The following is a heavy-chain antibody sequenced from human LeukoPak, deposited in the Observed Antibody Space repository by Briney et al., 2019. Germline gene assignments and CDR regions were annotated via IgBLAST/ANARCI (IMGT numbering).Heavy chain of an antibody. CDR2: ISSSSSYI. CDR1: GFTFSSYS. Sequence: PGGSLRLSCAASGFTFSSYSMNWVRQAPGKGLEWVSSISSSSSYIYYADSAKGRFTISRDNAKNSLYLQMNSLRAEDTAVYYCARDMRGAAAGNLDYWGQGTLVTVSS. V-gene: IGHV3-21*01. J-gene: IGHJ4*02. CDR3: ARDMRGAAAGNLDY. D-gene: IGHD6-13*01.